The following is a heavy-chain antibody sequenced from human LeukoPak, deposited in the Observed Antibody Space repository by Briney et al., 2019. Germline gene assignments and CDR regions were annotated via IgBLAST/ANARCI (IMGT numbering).Heavy chain of an antibody. Sequence: GGSLRLSCAASGFTVSSNYMSWVRQAPGKGLEWVSVIYSGGSTYYADSVKGRFTISRDNSKNTLYLQMNSLKTEDTAVYYCTTVQTIFGVVIPRGYWGQGTLVTVSS. D-gene: IGHD3-3*01. V-gene: IGHV3-53*01. J-gene: IGHJ4*02. CDR3: TTVQTIFGVVIPRGY. CDR2: IYSGGST. CDR1: GFTVSSNY.